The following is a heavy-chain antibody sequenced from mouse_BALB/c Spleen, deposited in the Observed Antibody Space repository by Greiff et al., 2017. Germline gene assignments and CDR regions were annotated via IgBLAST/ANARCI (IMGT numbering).Heavy chain of an antibody. Sequence: VQLQQSGAELARPGASVKMSCKASGYTFTSYTMHWVNQRPGQGLEWIGYINPSSGYTNYTQKFKDKATLAADKSYSTAYMQLSSLTSEDSAVYYSTRSTPIDYWGQGTSVTVSS. D-gene: IGHD2-1*01. V-gene: IGHV1-4*01. CDR3: TRSTPIDY. CDR2: INPSSGYT. CDR1: GYTFTSYT. J-gene: IGHJ4*01.